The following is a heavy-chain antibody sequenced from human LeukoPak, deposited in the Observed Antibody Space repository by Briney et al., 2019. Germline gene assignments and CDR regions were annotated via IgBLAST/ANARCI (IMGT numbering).Heavy chain of an antibody. D-gene: IGHD3-16*01. J-gene: IGHJ5*02. CDR1: GGTFSSYA. Sequence: SVKVSCKASGGTFSSYAISWVRQAPGQGLEWMGGIIPIFGTANYAQKFQGRVTITADESTSTAYMELSSLRSEDTAVYCCARDLWGINNWFDPWGQGTLVTVSS. V-gene: IGHV1-69*01. CDR2: IIPIFGTA. CDR3: ARDLWGINNWFDP.